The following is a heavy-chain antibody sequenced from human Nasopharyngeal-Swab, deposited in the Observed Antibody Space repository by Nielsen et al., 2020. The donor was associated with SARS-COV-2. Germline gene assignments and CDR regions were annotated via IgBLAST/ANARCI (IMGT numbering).Heavy chain of an antibody. Sequence: SETLSLTCAVYGGSFSGYYWSWIRQPPGKGLEWIGEINHSGSTNHNPSLKSRVTISVDTSKNQFSLKLSSVTAADTAVYYCARAIFQDDSSGVDYWGQGTLVTVSS. V-gene: IGHV4-34*01. J-gene: IGHJ4*02. CDR1: GGSFSGYY. D-gene: IGHD3-22*01. CDR2: INHSGST. CDR3: ARAIFQDDSSGVDY.